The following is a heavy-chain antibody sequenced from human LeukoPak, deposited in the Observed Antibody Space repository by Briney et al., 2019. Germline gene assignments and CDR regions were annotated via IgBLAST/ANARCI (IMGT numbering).Heavy chain of an antibody. CDR1: GFTFDDYV. CDR2: INWNGGST. Sequence: GGSLRLSCAASGFTFDDYVMSWVRQAPGKGLEWVSGINWNGGSTGYADSVKGRFTISRDNAKNPLYLQMNSLRAEDTALYYCARDRGTYYDFWSGYPDYWGQGTLVTVSS. V-gene: IGHV3-20*04. CDR3: ARDRGTYYDFWSGYPDY. D-gene: IGHD3-3*01. J-gene: IGHJ4*02.